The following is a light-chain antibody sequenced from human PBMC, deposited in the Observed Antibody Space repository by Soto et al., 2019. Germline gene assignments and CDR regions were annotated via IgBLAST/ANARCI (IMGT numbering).Light chain of an antibody. CDR3: QQYNSYSPWT. J-gene: IGKJ1*01. CDR2: KAS. V-gene: IGKV1-5*03. Sequence: DIQMTQSPSTLSASVGDRVTITCRASQSISNWLAWYQQKPGKAPNLLIYKASSLESGVPSRFSGSGSGTEFTLTISSLQPYDFATYYCQQYNSYSPWTFGQGTKVEIK. CDR1: QSISNW.